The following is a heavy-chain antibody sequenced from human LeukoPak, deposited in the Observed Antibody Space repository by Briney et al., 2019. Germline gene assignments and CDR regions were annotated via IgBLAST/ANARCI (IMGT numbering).Heavy chain of an antibody. J-gene: IGHJ4*02. Sequence: PSETLSLTCSVSGGSIRSTTYYWGWIRQPPGKGLEWIGSIYYSGNTYYSPSLMSRVTISVDTSKNQFSLNLSSVAAADTAVYYCARAPHFFDTSGSRYYFDYWGQGALVTVSS. D-gene: IGHD3-22*01. CDR3: ARAPHFFDTSGSRYYFDY. V-gene: IGHV4-39*07. CDR1: GGSIRSTTYY. CDR2: IYYSGNT.